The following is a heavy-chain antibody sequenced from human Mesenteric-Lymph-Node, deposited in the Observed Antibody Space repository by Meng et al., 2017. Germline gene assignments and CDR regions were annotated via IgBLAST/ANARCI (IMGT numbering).Heavy chain of an antibody. CDR2: INHSGST. CDR1: GGSFSGYY. Sequence: QLQLQESGPGLVKPSETLSLTCAVYGGSFSGYYWSWIRQPPGKGLEWIGEINHSGSTNYNPSLKSRVTISVDTSKNQFSLKLSSVTAADTAVYYCARTIGGADIVVVPAAYYFDYWGQGTLVTVSS. D-gene: IGHD2-2*01. V-gene: IGHV4-34*01. CDR3: ARTIGGADIVVVPAAYYFDY. J-gene: IGHJ4*02.